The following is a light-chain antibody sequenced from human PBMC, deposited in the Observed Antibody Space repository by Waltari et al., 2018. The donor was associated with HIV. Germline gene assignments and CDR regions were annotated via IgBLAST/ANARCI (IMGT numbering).Light chain of an antibody. J-gene: IGLJ3*02. Sequence: QSALTQPPSVSGSHGQSVTISCTGARTDSRFYNRVSWYQQSPGSAPKLLIYEVTNRPSGVPDRFSGSKSGNTASLTISGLQAEDEGDYYCSSYATNTWVFGGGTKLTVL. CDR1: RTDSRFYNR. V-gene: IGLV2-18*02. CDR3: SSYATNTWV. CDR2: EVT.